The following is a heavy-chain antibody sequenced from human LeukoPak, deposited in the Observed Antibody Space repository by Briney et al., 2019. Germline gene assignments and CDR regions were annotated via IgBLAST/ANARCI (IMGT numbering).Heavy chain of an antibody. CDR2: INHSGST. CDR3: ARSPGYSSGWYGY. CDR1: GGSFSGYY. J-gene: IGHJ4*02. V-gene: IGHV4-34*01. D-gene: IGHD6-19*01. Sequence: PSETLSLTCAVYGGSFSGYYWSWNRQPPGKGLEWIGEINHSGSTNYNPSLKSRVTISVDTSKNQFSLKLSSVTAADTAVYYCARSPGYSSGWYGYWGQGTLVTVSS.